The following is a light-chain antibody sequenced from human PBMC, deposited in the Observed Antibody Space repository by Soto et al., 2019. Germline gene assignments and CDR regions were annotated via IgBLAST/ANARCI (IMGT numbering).Light chain of an antibody. CDR2: EVS. CDR3: SSYKSSSTPYV. Sequence: QSVLTQPASVSGSPGQSITISCTGTSSDVGGYNYVSWCQQHPGKAPKLMIYEVSNRPSGVSNRFSGSKSGNTASLTISGLQAEDEADYYCSSYKSSSTPYVLGTGTKV. J-gene: IGLJ1*01. V-gene: IGLV2-14*01. CDR1: SSDVGGYNY.